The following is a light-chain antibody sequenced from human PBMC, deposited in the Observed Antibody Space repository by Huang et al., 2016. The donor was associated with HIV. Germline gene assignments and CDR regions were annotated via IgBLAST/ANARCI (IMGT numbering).Light chain of an antibody. Sequence: DVVMTQSPLSLPVPLGEPASISCRSSQGLVYSYGTTYGNWFQLRPGQSPRRLIDKVSNRDSGVPDRFSGSGSGTDFTLKISRVEAEDVGLYYCMQGTHWPWTFGQGTKVEIK. CDR1: QGLVYSYGTTY. J-gene: IGKJ1*01. CDR3: MQGTHWPWT. CDR2: KVS. V-gene: IGKV2-30*01.